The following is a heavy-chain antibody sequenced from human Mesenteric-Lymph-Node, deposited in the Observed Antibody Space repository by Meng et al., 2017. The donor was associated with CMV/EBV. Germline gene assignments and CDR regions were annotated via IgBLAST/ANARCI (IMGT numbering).Heavy chain of an antibody. CDR3: ARDQRFGELLYGTFDY. D-gene: IGHD3-10*01. J-gene: IGHJ4*02. CDR1: YTFTSSG. V-gene: IGHV1-18*04. Sequence: YTFTSSGISWVRQAPGQGLEWMGWISAYNGNTNYAQKLQGRVTMTTDTSTSTAYMELRSLRSDDTAVYYCARDQRFGELLYGTFDYWGQGTLVTVSS. CDR2: ISAYNGNT.